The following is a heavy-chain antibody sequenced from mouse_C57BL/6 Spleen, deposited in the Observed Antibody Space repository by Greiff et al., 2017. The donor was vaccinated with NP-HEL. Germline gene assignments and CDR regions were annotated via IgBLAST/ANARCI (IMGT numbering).Heavy chain of an antibody. D-gene: IGHD2-2*01. CDR2: IYPGDGDT. CDR3: AREGYPYAMDY. CDR1: GYAFSSYW. J-gene: IGHJ4*01. Sequence: QVQLQQSGAELVKPGASVKISCKASGYAFSSYWMNWVKQRPGKGLEWIGQIYPGDGDTNYNGKFKGKATLTADKSSSTAYMQLSSLTSEDSAVYFCAREGYPYAMDYWGQGTSVTVSS. V-gene: IGHV1-80*01.